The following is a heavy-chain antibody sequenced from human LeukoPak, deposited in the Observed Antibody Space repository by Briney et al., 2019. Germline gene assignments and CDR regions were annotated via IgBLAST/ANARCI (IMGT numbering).Heavy chain of an antibody. CDR2: ISSSGGST. D-gene: IGHD1-26*01. J-gene: IGHJ4*02. Sequence: GGSLRLSCAASGFTFSSYAMHWVRQAPGKGLEYVSAISSSGGSTYYANSVKGRFTISRDNSKNTLYLQMGSLRAEDMAVYYCAREGGSFELYYYFDYWGQGTLVTVSS. V-gene: IGHV3-64*01. CDR3: AREGGSFELYYYFDY. CDR1: GFTFSSYA.